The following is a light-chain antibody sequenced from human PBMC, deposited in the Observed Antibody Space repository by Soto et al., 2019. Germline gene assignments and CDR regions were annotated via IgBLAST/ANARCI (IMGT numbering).Light chain of an antibody. J-gene: IGLJ1*01. CDR1: SSDVGAYNY. CDR2: DVT. Sequence: QSALTLPASVSGPPGQSITISCTGTSSDVGAYNYVSWYQHHPGKAPRLVIYDVTNRPSGISDRFSGSKSGNTASLTISGLMAEDEADYYCASYTTISTYVFGTGTKVTXL. CDR3: ASYTTISTYV. V-gene: IGLV2-14*01.